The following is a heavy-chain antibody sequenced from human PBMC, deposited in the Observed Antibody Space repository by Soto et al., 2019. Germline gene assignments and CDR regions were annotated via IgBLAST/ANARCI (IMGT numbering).Heavy chain of an antibody. CDR3: AREIHYDSTNWFDP. J-gene: IGHJ5*02. Sequence: SETLSLTCTVSGGSISSSSYYWGWIRQPPGKGLEWIGSIYYSGSTYYNPSLKSRVTISVDTSKNQFSLKLSSVTAADTAVYYCAREIHYDSTNWFDPWGQGTLVTVSS. CDR1: GGSISSSSYY. D-gene: IGHD3-3*01. CDR2: IYYSGST. V-gene: IGHV4-39*02.